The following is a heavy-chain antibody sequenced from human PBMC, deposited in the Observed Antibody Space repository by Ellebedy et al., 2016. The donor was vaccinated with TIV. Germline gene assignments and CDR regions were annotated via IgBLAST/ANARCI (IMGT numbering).Heavy chain of an antibody. CDR2: IYPGDSDT. CDR3: ARPITPVDWLLVFDY. CDR1: GYDFTDYW. Sequence: GESLKISCKVSGYDFTDYWIGWVRQMPGKGLESMGIIYPGDSDTRYSPSFEGQVTISVDKSVTTAYVEWSSLKASDTAMYYCARPITPVDWLLVFDYWGQGTLVTVSS. V-gene: IGHV5-51*01. D-gene: IGHD3-9*01. J-gene: IGHJ4*02.